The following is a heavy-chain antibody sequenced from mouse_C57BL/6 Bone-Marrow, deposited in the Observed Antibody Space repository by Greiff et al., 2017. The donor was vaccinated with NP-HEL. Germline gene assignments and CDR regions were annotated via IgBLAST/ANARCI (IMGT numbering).Heavy chain of an antibody. D-gene: IGHD2-4*01. CDR2: SRNKANDYTT. V-gene: IGHV7-1*01. CDR1: GFTFSDFY. Sequence: EVQGVESGGGLVQSGRSLRLSCATSGFTFSDFYMEWVRQAPGKGLEWIAASRNKANDYTTEYSASGKGRFIVSRDTSQSILYLQMNALRAEDTAIYYCARDMGIDDYDEGFAYWGQGTLVTVSA. J-gene: IGHJ3*01. CDR3: ARDMGIDDYDEGFAY.